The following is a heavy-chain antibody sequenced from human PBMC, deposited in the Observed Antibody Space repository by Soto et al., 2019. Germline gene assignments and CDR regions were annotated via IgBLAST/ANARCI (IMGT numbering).Heavy chain of an antibody. V-gene: IGHV3-33*01. J-gene: IGHJ4*02. CDR2: IWYDGSNK. CDR3: AREKTYYYDSSGYYYLDY. CDR1: GFTFSSYG. Sequence: GGSLRLSCAASGFTFSSYGMHWVRQAPGKGLEWVAVIWYDGSNKYYADSVKGRFTISRDNSKNTLYLQMNSLRAEDTAVYYCAREKTYYYDSSGYYYLDYWGQGTLVTVSS. D-gene: IGHD3-22*01.